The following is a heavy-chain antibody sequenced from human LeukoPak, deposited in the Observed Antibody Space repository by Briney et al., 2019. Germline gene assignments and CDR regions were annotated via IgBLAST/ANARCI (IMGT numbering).Heavy chain of an antibody. D-gene: IGHD6-13*01. CDR2: IDSSGDSI. V-gene: IGHV3-11*01. CDR3: ATTGYSSRNY. J-gene: IGHJ4*02. CDR1: GFTFSGHY. Sequence: GGSLRLSCAASGFTFSGHYMSWVRQAPGKGLEWVSSIDSSGDSIYYADSVRGRFTISRDNSKNTLYLQMNSLRAEDTAVYYCATTGYSSRNYWGQGTLVTVSS.